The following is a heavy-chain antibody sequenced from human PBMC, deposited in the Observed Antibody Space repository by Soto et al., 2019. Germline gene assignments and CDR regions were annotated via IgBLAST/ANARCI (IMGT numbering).Heavy chain of an antibody. D-gene: IGHD5-18*01. V-gene: IGHV4-4*07. J-gene: IGHJ5*02. CDR1: GGSISGYY. CDR3: ARDRGYRSGSFGS. Sequence: SETLSLTCIVSGGSISGYYWSWIRQPAGKELEWIGRIYSDGTTNYNPSLKGRGTMSVDTSKKQISLKLTSVTAADTAMYYCARDRGYRSGSFGSWGQGVMVTVYS. CDR2: IYSDGTT.